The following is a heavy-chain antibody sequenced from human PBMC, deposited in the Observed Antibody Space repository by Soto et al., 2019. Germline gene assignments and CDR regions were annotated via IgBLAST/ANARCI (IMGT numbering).Heavy chain of an antibody. CDR2: IYWDDDK. Sequence: QITLKESGPTLVKPTQTLTLTCTFSGFSLSTSGVGVGWIRQPPGKALEWLALIYWDDDKRYSPSLKSRLTITKDTSKNQVVLTMTNMDPVDTATYYCAHRPKVDLSYSSAWFDPWGQGTLVTVSS. D-gene: IGHD6-25*01. J-gene: IGHJ5*02. CDR3: AHRPKVDLSYSSAWFDP. CDR1: GFSLSTSGVG. V-gene: IGHV2-5*02.